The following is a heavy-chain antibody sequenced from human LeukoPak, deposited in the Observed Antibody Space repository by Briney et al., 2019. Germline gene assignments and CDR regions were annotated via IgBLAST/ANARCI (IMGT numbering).Heavy chain of an antibody. D-gene: IGHD3-22*01. J-gene: IGHJ4*02. CDR3: ASPKADSSGYPVFFDY. CDR1: GFTFSDYY. Sequence: GGSLRLSCAASGFTFSDYYMSWVRQAPGKGLEWVSAISGSGGSTYYADSVKGRFTISRDNSKNTLYLQMNSLRAEDTAVYYCASPKADSSGYPVFFDYWGQGTLVTVSS. CDR2: ISGSGGST. V-gene: IGHV3-23*01.